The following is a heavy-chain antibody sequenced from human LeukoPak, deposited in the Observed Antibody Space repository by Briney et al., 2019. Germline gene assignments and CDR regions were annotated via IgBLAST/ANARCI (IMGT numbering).Heavy chain of an antibody. D-gene: IGHD4-17*01. CDR1: GGSFSGYY. CDR3: AKDMNTVTTTFDY. Sequence: SETLSLTCAVYGGSFSGYYWSWIRQPPGKGLEWIGEINHSGSTNYNPSLKSRVTISVNTSKNQFSLKLSSVTAADTAVYYCAKDMNTVTTTFDYWGQGTLVTVSS. J-gene: IGHJ4*02. CDR2: INHSGST. V-gene: IGHV4-34*01.